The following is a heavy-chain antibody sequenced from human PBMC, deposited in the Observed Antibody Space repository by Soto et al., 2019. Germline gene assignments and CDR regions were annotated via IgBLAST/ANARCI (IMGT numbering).Heavy chain of an antibody. CDR2: MSHSGGT. V-gene: IGHV4-34*01. CDR3: ARVERGTATPVVDAFDI. CDR1: GGFVSSGSYY. D-gene: IGHD2-21*02. Sequence: QVQLQQWGAGLLKPSETLSLTCAVYGGFVSSGSYYWSWIRQPPGKGLEWLGEMSHSGGTHFNPSLTSRVTISVDTSKHQFSLKMSSVTAADTALYYCARVERGTATPVVDAFDIWGPGTMVTVSS. J-gene: IGHJ3*02.